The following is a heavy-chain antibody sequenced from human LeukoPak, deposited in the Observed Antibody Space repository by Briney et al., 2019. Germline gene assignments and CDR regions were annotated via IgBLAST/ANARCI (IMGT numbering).Heavy chain of an antibody. J-gene: IGHJ4*02. Sequence: GGSLSLSCAASGFTFSRYWVHWVRQAPGKGLVWVSRINSDGSSTSYADSVKGRFTISRDNAKNTLYLQMNSLRAEDTAVYYCARSYSGYDAFFDYWGQGTLITVSS. D-gene: IGHD5-12*01. CDR1: GFTFSRYW. CDR2: INSDGSST. CDR3: ARSYSGYDAFFDY. V-gene: IGHV3-74*01.